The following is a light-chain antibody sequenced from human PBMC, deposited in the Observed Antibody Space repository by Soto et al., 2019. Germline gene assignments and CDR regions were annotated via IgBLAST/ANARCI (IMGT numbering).Light chain of an antibody. CDR2: GVS. CDR3: CSYASARTYV. Sequence: QSALTQPASVSGHPGQSITLACTGTSSDVGNYDYVSWYQHHPGKAPKLMIYGVSSRPSGVSTRFSGSKSGSTASLTISGLRADDEADYYCCSYASARTYVFGTGTKLTVL. CDR1: SSDVGNYDY. J-gene: IGLJ1*01. V-gene: IGLV2-14*01.